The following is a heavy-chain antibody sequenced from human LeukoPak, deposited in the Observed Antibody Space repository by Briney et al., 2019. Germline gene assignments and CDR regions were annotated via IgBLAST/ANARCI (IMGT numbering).Heavy chain of an antibody. CDR3: AKYCISADCYANWFGP. D-gene: IGHD2-2*01. Sequence: PGGSLRLSCAGPGFTLSSAWMTWVPQAPGKGLEWVGLSKSKTDGGTTDYAAPVKGRFTISRDDSKNTLYLQMNSLKTEDTAVYYCAKYCISADCYANWFGPWGQGTLVTVSS. J-gene: IGHJ5*02. CDR1: GFTLSSAW. CDR2: SKSKTDGGTT. V-gene: IGHV3-15*01.